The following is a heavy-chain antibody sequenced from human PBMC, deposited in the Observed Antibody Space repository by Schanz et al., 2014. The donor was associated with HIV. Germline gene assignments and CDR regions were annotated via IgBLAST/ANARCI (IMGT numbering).Heavy chain of an antibody. J-gene: IGHJ4*02. V-gene: IGHV1-18*01. CDR1: GYTFTSYD. CDR3: ARVNKDIGGYYFDY. Sequence: QVQLVQSGAEVKKPGASVKVSCKASGYTFTSYDINWVRQAPGQGLEWMGWISAYKGNTNYAQKLQGRVTMTTDTSTNTAYMELRRLRSDDTAVYYCARVNKDIGGYYFDYWGQGTLVTVSS. CDR2: ISAYKGNT. D-gene: IGHD2-15*01.